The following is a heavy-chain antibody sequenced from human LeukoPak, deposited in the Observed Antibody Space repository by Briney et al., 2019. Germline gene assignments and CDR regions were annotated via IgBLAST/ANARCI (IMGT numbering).Heavy chain of an antibody. J-gene: IGHJ2*01. D-gene: IGHD3-10*01. CDR2: ISSSSSTI. V-gene: IGHV3-48*01. Sequence: GGSLRLSCAASGFTFSSYSMNWVRQAPGKGLEWVSYISSSSSTIYYADSVKGRFTISRDNAKNSPYLQMNSLRAEDTAVYYCARDIGQDFDLWGRGTLVTVSS. CDR3: ARDIGQDFDL. CDR1: GFTFSSYS.